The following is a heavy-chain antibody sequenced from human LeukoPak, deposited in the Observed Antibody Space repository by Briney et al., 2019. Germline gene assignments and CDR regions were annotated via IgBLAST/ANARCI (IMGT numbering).Heavy chain of an antibody. CDR2: VYSGGNT. CDR1: GFTVSSDY. V-gene: IGHV3-66*01. CDR3: AREPPGGGFDY. D-gene: IGHD3-16*01. J-gene: IGHJ4*02. Sequence: GGSLRLSCTASGFTVSSDYMSWVRQAPGKGLEWVSVVYSGGNTYYTDSVKGRFTISRDNSKNTLYLQMNSLRAEDTAVYYCAREPPGGGFDYWGQGTLVTVSS.